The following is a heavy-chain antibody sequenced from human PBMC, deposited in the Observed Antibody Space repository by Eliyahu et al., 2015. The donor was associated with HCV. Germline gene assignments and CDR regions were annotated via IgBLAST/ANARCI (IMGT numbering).Heavy chain of an antibody. CDR2: IWYDGSNK. CDR1: GFPFSSYG. J-gene: IGHJ4*02. Sequence: QVQLVESGGGVVQPGRSLRLSCAASGFPFSSYGMHWVRQAPGKGLEWVAVIWYDGSNKYYADSVKGRFTISRDNSKNTLYLQMNSLRAEDTAVYYCARERVGATSCFDYWGQGTLVTVSS. V-gene: IGHV3-33*01. D-gene: IGHD1-26*01. CDR3: ARERVGATSCFDY.